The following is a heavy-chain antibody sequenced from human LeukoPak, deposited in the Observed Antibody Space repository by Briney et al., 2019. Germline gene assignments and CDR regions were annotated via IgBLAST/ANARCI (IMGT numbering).Heavy chain of an antibody. J-gene: IGHJ5*02. Sequence: AASVKVSCKASGYTFTSYYMHWVRQAPGQGLERMGIINPSGGSTSYAQKFQGRVTMTRDTSTSTVYMELSSLRSEDTAVCYCARDQGSYYDSSGYSLNCFDPWGQGTLVTVSS. CDR3: ARDQGSYYDSSGYSLNCFDP. CDR2: INPSGGST. V-gene: IGHV1-46*01. D-gene: IGHD3-22*01. CDR1: GYTFTSYY.